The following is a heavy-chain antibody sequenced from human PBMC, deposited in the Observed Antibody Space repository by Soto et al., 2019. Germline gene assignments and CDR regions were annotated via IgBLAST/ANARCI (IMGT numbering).Heavy chain of an antibody. CDR1: GGSISSYY. V-gene: IGHV4-59*01. CDR2: IYYSGST. CDR3: ARMGKQLRGDYYYGMDV. D-gene: IGHD5-18*01. J-gene: IGHJ6*02. Sequence: PSETLSLTCTVSGGSISSYYWSWIRQPPGKGLEWIGYIYYSGSTNYNPSLKSRVTISVDTSKNQFSLKLSSVTAADTAVYYCARMGKQLRGDYYYGMDVWGQGTTVTVSS.